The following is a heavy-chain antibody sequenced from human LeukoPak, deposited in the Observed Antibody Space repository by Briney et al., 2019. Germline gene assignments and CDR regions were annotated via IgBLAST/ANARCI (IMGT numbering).Heavy chain of an antibody. CDR3: AKDLDYYGSGSTAFDY. CDR2: ISGSGGST. CDR1: GFTFSSYA. V-gene: IGHV3-23*01. D-gene: IGHD3-10*01. Sequence: PGGSLRLSCAASGFTFSSYAMSWVGQAPGKGLEWVSAISGSGGSTYYADSVKGRFTISRDNSKNTLYLQMNSLRAEDTAVYYCAKDLDYYGSGSTAFDYWGQGTLVTVSS. J-gene: IGHJ4*02.